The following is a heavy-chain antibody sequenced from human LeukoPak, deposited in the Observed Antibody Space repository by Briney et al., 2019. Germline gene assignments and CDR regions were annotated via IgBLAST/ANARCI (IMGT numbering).Heavy chain of an antibody. CDR1: GFTFDDYA. V-gene: IGHV3-9*01. CDR2: ISWNSGSI. CDR3: AKPVTTYGYYYYYGMDV. Sequence: GGSLRLSCAASGFTFDDYAMHWVRQAPGKGLEWVSGISWNSGSIGYADSVKGRFTISRDNSKNTLYLQMNSLRAEDTAVYYCAKPVTTYGYYYYYGMDVWGQGTTVTVSS. D-gene: IGHD4-17*01. J-gene: IGHJ6*02.